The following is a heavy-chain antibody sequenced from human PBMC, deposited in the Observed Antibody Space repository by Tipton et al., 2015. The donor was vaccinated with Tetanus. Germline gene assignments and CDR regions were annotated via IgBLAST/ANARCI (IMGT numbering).Heavy chain of an antibody. J-gene: IGHJ4*02. V-gene: IGHV4-61*08. CDR3: ARANNDYPKKGPLDY. CDR2: VYHSGAT. Sequence: TLSLTCTVSGSSISRSGHYWTWIRQPPGKEPEWVGYVYHSGATNYHPSLKSRLAISADTSKNQFSLNLRSVITADTAVYYCARANNDYPKKGPLDYWGQGILVIVSS. D-gene: IGHD5-12*01. CDR1: GSSISRSGHY.